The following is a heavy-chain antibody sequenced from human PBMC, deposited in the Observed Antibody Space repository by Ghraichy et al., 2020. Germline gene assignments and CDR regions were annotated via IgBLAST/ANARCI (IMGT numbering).Heavy chain of an antibody. CDR2: ITSSSSSI. CDR3: ASEYSVRY. CDR1: GFTFSTYT. J-gene: IGHJ4*02. D-gene: IGHD1-26*01. V-gene: IGHV3-21*01. Sequence: GESLNISCAASGFTFSTYTMNWVRQAPGKGLEWVSSITSSSSSIYYADSVMGRFTLSRDNAKNSLYLQMDSLRAEDTAVYYCASEYSVRYWGQGTLVTVSS.